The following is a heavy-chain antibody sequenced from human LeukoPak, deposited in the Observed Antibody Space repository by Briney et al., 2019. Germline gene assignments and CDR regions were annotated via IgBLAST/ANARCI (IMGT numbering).Heavy chain of an antibody. CDR3: ARAGTAMDY. J-gene: IGHJ4*02. V-gene: IGHV4-34*01. D-gene: IGHD5-18*01. Sequence: SETLSLTCAVYGGSFSGYYWSWIRQPPGKGLEWIGEINHSGSTNYNPSLKGRVTISVDTSKNQFSLKLSSVTAADTAVYYCARAGTAMDYWGQGTLVTVSS. CDR1: GGSFSGYY. CDR2: INHSGST.